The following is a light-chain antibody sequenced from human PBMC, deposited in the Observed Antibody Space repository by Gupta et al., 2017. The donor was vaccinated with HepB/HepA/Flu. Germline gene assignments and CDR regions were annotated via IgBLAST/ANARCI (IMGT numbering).Light chain of an antibody. CDR1: SSNIGNDT. V-gene: IGLV1-44*01. CDR2: NDN. J-gene: IGLJ2*01. Sequence: QPVLTQPPSASGTPGQRVTIPCSGSSSNIGNDTAYWYQQLPGTAPKLLIDNDNQRPSGVKDRGACSKSGTTASRDLTVPRSEDEDEDDCVGWADSINGEVFGAGTKLTVL. CDR3: VGWADSINGEV.